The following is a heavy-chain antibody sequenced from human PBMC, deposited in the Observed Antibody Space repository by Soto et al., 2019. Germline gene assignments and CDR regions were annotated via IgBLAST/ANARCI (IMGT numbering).Heavy chain of an antibody. CDR2: INAGNGNT. Sequence: ASVKVSCKASGYTFSNYAIHWVRQAPGQRLEWMGWINAGNGNTKSSQKFQGRVTITRDTSASTAYMELSSLRSEDTDVYYCARGSPPTFDYWGQGTLVNVSS. V-gene: IGHV1-3*01. J-gene: IGHJ4*02. CDR3: ARGSPPTFDY. CDR1: GYTFSNYA. D-gene: IGHD1-26*01.